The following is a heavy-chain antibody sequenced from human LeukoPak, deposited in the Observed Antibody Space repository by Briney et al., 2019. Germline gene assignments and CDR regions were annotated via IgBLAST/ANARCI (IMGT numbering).Heavy chain of an antibody. J-gene: IGHJ4*02. Sequence: PGGSLRLSCAASGFTFSNYAMSWVRQAPGKGLEWLSAISGSSDSTYYADSVKGRFTISRDNSKNTLYLQMNSLRAEDTAVYYCVQSQRGSGTSPLTFDYWGQGTLVTVSS. CDR3: VQSQRGSGTSPLTFDY. CDR1: GFTFSNYA. CDR2: ISGSSDST. V-gene: IGHV3-23*01. D-gene: IGHD2-2*01.